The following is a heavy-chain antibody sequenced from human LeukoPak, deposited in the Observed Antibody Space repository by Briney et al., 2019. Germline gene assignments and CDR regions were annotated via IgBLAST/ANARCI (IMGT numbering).Heavy chain of an antibody. Sequence: PGGSLRLSCAASGFTFSSYWMTWVRQAPGKGLEWVANINQDGGEKYYVDSVKGRFTISRDNAKNSLYLQMNSLRAEDTAVYYCTRAGLIWFGESKSDYWGQGTLVTVSS. V-gene: IGHV3-7*01. J-gene: IGHJ4*02. CDR1: GFTFSSYW. CDR2: INQDGGEK. CDR3: TRAGLIWFGESKSDY. D-gene: IGHD3-10*01.